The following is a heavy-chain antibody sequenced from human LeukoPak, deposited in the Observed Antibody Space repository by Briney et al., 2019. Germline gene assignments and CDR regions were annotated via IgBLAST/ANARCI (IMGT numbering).Heavy chain of an antibody. CDR1: XXXXXXXN. Sequence: SXXXXXXXNXNWVRQAPGXGLXXVSSISSSSSYIXXADSVKGRFTISRDXXKNTLFLQMSSLRAEDTAVYYCXXXXXXAVNGPVWGIGTTVTISS. D-gene: IGHD6-19*01. CDR2: ISSSSSYI. V-gene: IGHV3-21*04. J-gene: IGHJ6*04. CDR3: XXXXXXAVNGPV.